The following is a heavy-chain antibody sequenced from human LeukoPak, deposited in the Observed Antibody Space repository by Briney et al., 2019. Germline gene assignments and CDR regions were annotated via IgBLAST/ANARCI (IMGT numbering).Heavy chain of an antibody. CDR3: AISPRVGYGSGAWGY. CDR2: IYYSGST. Sequence: PSETLSLTCTVSGGSISSYYWSWLRQPPGKGLEWIGYIYYSGSTNYNPSLKSRVTISVDTSKNQFSLKLSSVTAPDTAVYYCAISPRVGYGSGAWGYWGQGTLVTVSS. D-gene: IGHD3-10*01. J-gene: IGHJ4*02. V-gene: IGHV4-59*01. CDR1: GGSISSYY.